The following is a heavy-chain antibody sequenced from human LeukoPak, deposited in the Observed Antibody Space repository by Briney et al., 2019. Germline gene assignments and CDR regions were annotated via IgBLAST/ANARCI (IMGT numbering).Heavy chain of an antibody. CDR2: IKQDGSEK. J-gene: IGHJ3*02. V-gene: IGHV3-7*01. CDR3: ARWSYYGSGNDAFDI. CDR1: GFTFSSYW. D-gene: IGHD3-10*01. Sequence: PGGSLRLSCAASGFTFSSYWMSWVRQAPGKGLEWVANIKQDGSEKYYVDSVKGRFTISRDNAKNSLYLQMNSLRAEDTAVYYCARWSYYGSGNDAFDIWGQGTMVTVSS.